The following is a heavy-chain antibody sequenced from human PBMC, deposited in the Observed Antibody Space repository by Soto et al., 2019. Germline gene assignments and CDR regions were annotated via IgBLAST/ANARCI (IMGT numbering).Heavy chain of an antibody. J-gene: IGHJ4*02. CDR3: LRSAVSPSGGLIGPCDY. D-gene: IGHD3-16*02. CDR1: GFTFCKNA. CDR2: INAANVNT. V-gene: IGHV1-3*01. Sequence: QVQLVQSGAEGKKPGASVTVSCKASGFTFCKNAIHWVLQASGQRLEWMGWINAANVNTKYFQKFMGRVTIIRDTSANTAHTELHSLRPEDTAGYYCLRSAVSPSGGLIGPCDYLGQGTLVTVSS.